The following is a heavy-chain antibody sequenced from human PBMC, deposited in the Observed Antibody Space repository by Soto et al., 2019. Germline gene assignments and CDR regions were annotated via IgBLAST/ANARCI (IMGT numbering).Heavy chain of an antibody. CDR2: MYHSGNT. CDR3: ASSKYDVVEGSVWFAN. V-gene: IGHV4-30-2*01. D-gene: IGHD2-21*01. J-gene: IGHJ1*01. CDR1: VVSITSWFYS. Sequence: TLSLTCSVSVVSITSWFYSLGCIRQPPGQCLEWIVYMYHSGNTYYNPSLKVRVTISLDNSRNQFSLRLNSVTSADTAVYFCASSKYDVVEGSVWFANWGQGTLVPXS.